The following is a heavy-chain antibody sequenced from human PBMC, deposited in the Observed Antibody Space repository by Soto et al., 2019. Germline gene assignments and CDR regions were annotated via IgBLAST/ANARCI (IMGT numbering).Heavy chain of an antibody. CDR1: GGTFSSYT. Sequence: QVQLVQSVAEVKKPGSSVKFSCKASGGTFSSYTIIWVRQAPGQGLEWMGRIIPILGIANYAQKFQGRVTITADKSTSTAYMELSSLRSEDTAVYYCASVPPRPYYYGSGSYYPDAFDIWGQGTMVTVSS. CDR3: ASVPPRPYYYGSGSYYPDAFDI. D-gene: IGHD3-10*01. CDR2: IIPILGIA. V-gene: IGHV1-69*02. J-gene: IGHJ3*02.